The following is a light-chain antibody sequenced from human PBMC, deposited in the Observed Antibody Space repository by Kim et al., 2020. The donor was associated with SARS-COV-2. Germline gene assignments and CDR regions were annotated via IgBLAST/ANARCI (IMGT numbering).Light chain of an antibody. J-gene: IGKJ2*01. CDR2: WAS. CDR1: QTVLYSSNNKNY. V-gene: IGKV4-1*01. Sequence: RASINCQSSQTVLYSSNNKNYLAWYQQKPGQPPKLLIYWASTRESGVPDRFSGSGSGTDSTLTISSLQAEDVAVYYCQQYYSSPVTFGQGTKLEI. CDR3: QQYYSSPVT.